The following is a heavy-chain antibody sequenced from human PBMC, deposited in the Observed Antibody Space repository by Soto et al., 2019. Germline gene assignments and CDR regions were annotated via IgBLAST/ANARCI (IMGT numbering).Heavy chain of an antibody. J-gene: IGHJ6*02. D-gene: IGHD3-3*01. Sequence: ASVKVSCKASGYTFTSYYMHWVRQAPGQGLEWMGIINPSGGSTSYAQKFQGRVTMTRDTSTSTVYMELSSLRSEDTAVYYCASTIFGVVILEDYSYGMDVWGQGTTVTVSS. CDR2: INPSGGST. V-gene: IGHV1-46*01. CDR3: ASTIFGVVILEDYSYGMDV. CDR1: GYTFTSYY.